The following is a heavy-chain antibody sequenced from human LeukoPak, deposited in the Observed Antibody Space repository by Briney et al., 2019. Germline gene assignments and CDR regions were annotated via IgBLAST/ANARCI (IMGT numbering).Heavy chain of an antibody. V-gene: IGHV3-30-3*01. CDR1: GFTFSSYA. CDR3: ARVPYGDWRFDY. CDR2: ISYDGSNK. Sequence: GRSLRLSCAASGFTFSSYAMHWVRQAPGKGLEWVAVISYDGSNKYYADSVKGRFTISRDNSKNTLYLQRNSLRAEDTAVYYCARVPYGDWRFDYWGQGTLVTVSS. D-gene: IGHD4-17*01. J-gene: IGHJ4*02.